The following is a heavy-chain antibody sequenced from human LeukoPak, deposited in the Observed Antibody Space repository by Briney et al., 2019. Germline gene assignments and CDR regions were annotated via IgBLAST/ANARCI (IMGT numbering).Heavy chain of an antibody. Sequence: SETLSLTCTVSGGSISSYYWSWIRQPPGKGLEWIGEINHSGSTNYNPSLKSRVTISVDTSKNQFSLKLSSVTAADTAVYYCASLVVVTARSKRAYWFDPWGQGTLVTVSS. CDR2: INHSGST. CDR3: ASLVVVTARSKRAYWFDP. J-gene: IGHJ5*02. D-gene: IGHD2-21*02. CDR1: GGSISSYY. V-gene: IGHV4-34*01.